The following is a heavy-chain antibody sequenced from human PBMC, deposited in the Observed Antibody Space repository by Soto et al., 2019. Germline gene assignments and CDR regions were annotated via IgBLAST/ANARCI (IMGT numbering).Heavy chain of an antibody. CDR1: VYPFTRYY. J-gene: IGHJ5*02. CDR3: ARVSSGWYTNWFDT. CDR2: NSRSGGST. Sequence: SVQASCMASVYPFTRYYMYSVQQPPGQGLEWMEINSRSGGSTNQAQKCQGRVTMTRDTYTSTVYMELSSLRSEATAVYSCARVSSGWYTNWFDTWGQGTLVTVSS. V-gene: IGHV1-46*03. D-gene: IGHD6-19*01.